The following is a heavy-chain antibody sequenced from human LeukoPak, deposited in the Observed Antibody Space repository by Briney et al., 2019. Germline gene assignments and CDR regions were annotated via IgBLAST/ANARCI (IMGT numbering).Heavy chain of an antibody. CDR3: ARQRTGKLLWFGESKPKYYFDY. Sequence: SETLSLTCTASGDSITNSNYYWGWVRQSPGRGLEWLGNIFYNGGPYYNPSFKSRVTISVDTSKNQFSLKLSSVTAADTAVYYCARQRTGKLLWFGESKPKYYFDYWGQGTLVTVSS. V-gene: IGHV4-39*01. J-gene: IGHJ4*02. CDR2: IFYNGGP. CDR1: GDSITNSNYY. D-gene: IGHD3-10*01.